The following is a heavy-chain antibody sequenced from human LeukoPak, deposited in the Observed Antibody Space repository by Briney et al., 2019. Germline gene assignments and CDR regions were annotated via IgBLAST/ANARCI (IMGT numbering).Heavy chain of an antibody. Sequence: SETLSLTCTVSGGSISSYYWSWIRQPPGKGLEWIGYIYYTGNTNYNPSLRSRVTISVDTSKNQFSLKLSSVTAADTAAYYCARLKMVRGETGFDYWGQGSLVTVSS. CDR3: ARLKMVRGETGFDY. J-gene: IGHJ4*02. D-gene: IGHD3-10*01. CDR1: GGSISSYY. CDR2: IYYTGNT. V-gene: IGHV4-59*08.